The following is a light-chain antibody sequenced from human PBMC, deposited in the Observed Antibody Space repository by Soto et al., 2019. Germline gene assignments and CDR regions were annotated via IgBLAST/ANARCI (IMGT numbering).Light chain of an antibody. Sequence: EIVMTQSPATLSVSPGERATLSCRANERVSSNLAWYQQKPGQAPRLLIYGASTMATGIPARFSGSGSGTEFTLTISSLQSEDFVVYFCQQYNNWPRLTFGGGNKVEIK. J-gene: IGKJ4*01. CDR3: QQYNNWPRLT. CDR1: ERVSSN. CDR2: GAS. V-gene: IGKV3-15*01.